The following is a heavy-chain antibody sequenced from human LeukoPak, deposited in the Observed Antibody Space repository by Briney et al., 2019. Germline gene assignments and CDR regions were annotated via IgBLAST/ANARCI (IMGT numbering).Heavy chain of an antibody. CDR1: GFTFSSYE. J-gene: IGHJ4*02. CDR3: ARESIAVAGAPFDY. Sequence: GGSLRLSCAASGFTFSSYEMNWVRQAPGQGLEWVSYISSGSTIYDSDSVKGRFTISRDNAKNSLYLQMNSPRAEDTAVYYCARESIAVAGAPFDYWGQGTLVTVSS. D-gene: IGHD6-19*01. CDR2: ISSGSTI. V-gene: IGHV3-48*03.